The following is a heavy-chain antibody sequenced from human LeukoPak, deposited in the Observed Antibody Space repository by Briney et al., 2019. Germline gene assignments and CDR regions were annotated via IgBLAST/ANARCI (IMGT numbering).Heavy chain of an antibody. D-gene: IGHD3-3*01. CDR2: IRSKAYGGTT. CDR3: TRDTIFGVVTLYYMDV. J-gene: IGHJ6*03. CDR1: GFTFGDYA. Sequence: GGSLRLSCTASGFTFGDYAMSWVRQAPGKGLELVGFIRSKAYGGTTEYAASVKGRFTISRDDSKSIAYLQMNSLKTEDTAVYYCTRDTIFGVVTLYYMDVWGKGTTVTVSS. V-gene: IGHV3-49*04.